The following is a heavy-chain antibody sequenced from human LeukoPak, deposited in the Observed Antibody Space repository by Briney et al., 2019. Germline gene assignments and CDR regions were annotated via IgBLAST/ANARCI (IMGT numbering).Heavy chain of an antibody. CDR3: ARGATYQLLYDFDY. J-gene: IGHJ4*02. V-gene: IGHV1-2*02. CDR1: GYTFTGYD. Sequence: ASVKVSCKASGYTFTGYDMHWVRQAPGQGLEWMGWINPNSGGTNYAQKFQGRVTMTRATSISTTYMELSSLRSDDTAVYYCARGATYQLLYDFDYWGQGTLVTVSS. D-gene: IGHD2-2*02. CDR2: INPNSGGT.